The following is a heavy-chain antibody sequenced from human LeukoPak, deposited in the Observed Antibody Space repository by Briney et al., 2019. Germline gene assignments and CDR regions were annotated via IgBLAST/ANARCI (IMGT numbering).Heavy chain of an antibody. J-gene: IGHJ4*02. Sequence: SETLSLTCTVSGGSISSHYWAWLRQPPGKGLEWIGWMFFTGDTNYNPSLKSRVTISVDHSKNQFSLKLTSVTAADTAVYYCAKEGNDYGANSIDYWGQGTLVTVSS. CDR2: MFFTGDT. CDR1: GGSISSHY. V-gene: IGHV4-59*11. D-gene: IGHD4-23*01. CDR3: AKEGNDYGANSIDY.